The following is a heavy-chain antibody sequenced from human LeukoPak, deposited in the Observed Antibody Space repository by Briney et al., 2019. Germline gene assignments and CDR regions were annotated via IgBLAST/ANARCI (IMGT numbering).Heavy chain of an antibody. CDR2: INSDGSST. Sequence: GGSLRLPCAASGFTFSSYWMHWVRQAPGKGLVWVSRINSDGSSTSYADSVKGRFTISRDNAKNTLYLQMNSLRAEDTAVYYCARVGSSSWRINDYWGQGTLVTVSS. CDR3: ARVGSSSWRINDY. V-gene: IGHV3-74*01. D-gene: IGHD6-13*01. J-gene: IGHJ4*02. CDR1: GFTFSSYW.